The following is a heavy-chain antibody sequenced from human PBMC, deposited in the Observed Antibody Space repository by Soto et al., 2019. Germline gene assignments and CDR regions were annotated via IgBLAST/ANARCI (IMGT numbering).Heavy chain of an antibody. CDR2: IKKDGSEK. CDR1: GFTFSSYW. V-gene: IGHV3-7*03. J-gene: IGHJ4*02. CDR3: AGGSGWLIDY. Sequence: EVQLAESGGGLVQPGGSLRLSCEASGFTFSSYWMNWVRQAPGKGLEWVAIIKKDGSEKYYVDSVKGRFTISRDNAQNSLYLQMNDLRAEDTAVYYCAGGSGWLIDYWGRGTLVTVSS. D-gene: IGHD6-19*01.